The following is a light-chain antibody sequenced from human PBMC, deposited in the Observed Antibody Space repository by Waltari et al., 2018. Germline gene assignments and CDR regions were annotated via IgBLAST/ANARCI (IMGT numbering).Light chain of an antibody. Sequence: DSQRTQSLSSLSASVGDRVTITCRRTQSISSYLNRYQQQPGKAPKHLIYAASSLQSGVPSRFSGSGSGTDFTLTISSLQHEDFATYYCQQSYSTPMYTFGQGTKLEIK. CDR1: QSISSY. J-gene: IGKJ2*01. CDR2: AAS. V-gene: IGKV1-39*01. CDR3: QQSYSTPMYT.